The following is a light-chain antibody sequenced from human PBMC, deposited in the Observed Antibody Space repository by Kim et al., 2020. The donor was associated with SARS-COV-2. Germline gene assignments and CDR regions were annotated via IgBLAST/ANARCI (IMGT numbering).Light chain of an antibody. J-gene: IGKJ4*01. V-gene: IGKV1-5*03. CDR3: QQYNSYPLT. CDR1: QSISSW. Sequence: DIQMTQSPSTLSASVGDRVTISCRASQSISSWLTWYQQKPGKAPNLLIYESSSLESGVPSRFSGSGSGTEFTLTISSLQPDDFATYYCQQYNSYPLTFGGETKVDIK. CDR2: ESS.